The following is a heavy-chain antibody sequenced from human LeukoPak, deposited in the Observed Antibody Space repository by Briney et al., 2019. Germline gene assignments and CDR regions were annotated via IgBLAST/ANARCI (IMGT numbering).Heavy chain of an antibody. J-gene: IGHJ3*02. V-gene: IGHV3-21*01. Sequence: KPGGSLRLSCVTAGFSFSRYSLIWVRQAPGKGLEWVASITGGSSYIYYSDSVKGRFTISRDNAKKSLYLRMNSLRAEDAAVYYCARSVMTGSTTRAFDMWGQGTMVTVSS. CDR3: ARSVMTGSTTRAFDM. CDR2: ITGGSSYI. D-gene: IGHD2/OR15-2a*01. CDR1: GFSFSRYS.